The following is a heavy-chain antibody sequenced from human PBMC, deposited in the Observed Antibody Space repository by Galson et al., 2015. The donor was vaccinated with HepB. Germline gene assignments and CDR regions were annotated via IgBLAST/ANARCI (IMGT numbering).Heavy chain of an antibody. CDR1: GDSVSSNSAA. CDR3: ASSGLIAVARAFDI. Sequence: CAISGDSVSSNSAAWNWIRQSPSRGLEWLGRTYYRSKWYNDYAVSVKSRITINPDTSKNQFSLQLNSVTPEDTAVYYCASSGLIAVARAFDIWGQGTMVTVSS. CDR2: TYYRSKWYN. V-gene: IGHV6-1*01. D-gene: IGHD6-19*01. J-gene: IGHJ3*02.